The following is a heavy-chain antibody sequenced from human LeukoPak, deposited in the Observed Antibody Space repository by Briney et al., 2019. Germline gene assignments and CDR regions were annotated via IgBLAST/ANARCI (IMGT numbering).Heavy chain of an antibody. J-gene: IGHJ4*02. Sequence: GGSLRLSCAASGFTFSSYSMNWVRQAPGKGLEWVSSISSSSSYIYYADSVKGRFTISRDNAKNSLYLQMNSLRAEDMALYYCAKGPGSGYYLYHFDYWGQGTLVTVSS. CDR2: ISSSSSYI. CDR3: AKGPGSGYYLYHFDY. D-gene: IGHD3-3*01. V-gene: IGHV3-21*04. CDR1: GFTFSSYS.